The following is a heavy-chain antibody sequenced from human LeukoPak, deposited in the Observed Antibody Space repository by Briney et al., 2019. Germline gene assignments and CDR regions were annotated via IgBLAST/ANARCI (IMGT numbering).Heavy chain of an antibody. D-gene: IGHD6-13*01. Sequence: SETLSLTCTVSGYSISSGYYWGWIRQPPGKGLEWIGNIYHSGSTYYNPSLKSRVTISVDTSKNQFSLKLSSVTAADTAVYYCARDLQLIAAAENWFDPWGQGTLVTVSS. J-gene: IGHJ5*02. CDR2: IYHSGST. CDR1: GYSISSGYY. V-gene: IGHV4-38-2*02. CDR3: ARDLQLIAAAENWFDP.